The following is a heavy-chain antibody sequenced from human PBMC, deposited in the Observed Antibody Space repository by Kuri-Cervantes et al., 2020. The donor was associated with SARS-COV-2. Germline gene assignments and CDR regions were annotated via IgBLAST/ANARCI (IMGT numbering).Heavy chain of an antibody. Sequence: GSLRLSCAVYGGSFSGYYWSWIRQPPGKGLEWIGEINHSGSTNYNPSLKSRVTISVDTSKNQFSLKLSSVTAADTAVYYCARVGNSGSYYDYYYYMDVWGKGTTVTVSS. CDR1: GGSFSGYY. V-gene: IGHV4-34*01. CDR2: INHSGST. CDR3: ARVGNSGSYYDYYYYMDV. J-gene: IGHJ6*03. D-gene: IGHD1-26*01.